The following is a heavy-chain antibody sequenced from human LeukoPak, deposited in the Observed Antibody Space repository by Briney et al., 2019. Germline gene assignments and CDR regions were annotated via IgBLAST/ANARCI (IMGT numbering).Heavy chain of an antibody. J-gene: IGHJ4*02. CDR3: ARDYCSSTSCLFDY. D-gene: IGHD2-2*01. CDR2: INPNTGVT. CDR1: GYTFSGHY. Sequence: ASVKVSCKASGYTFSGHYLHWVRQAPGQGLEWMGRINPNTGVTQYTENFQGRVTMTGDTSISTAYMELSRLRSDDTAVYCCARDYCSSTSCLFDYWGQGTLVTVSS. V-gene: IGHV1-2*06.